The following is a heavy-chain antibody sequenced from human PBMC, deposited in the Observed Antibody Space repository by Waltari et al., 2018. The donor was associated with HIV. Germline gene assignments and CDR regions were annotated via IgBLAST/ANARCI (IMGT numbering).Heavy chain of an antibody. J-gene: IGHJ5*02. CDR1: VGSMPISSYY. CDR3: ARSFSGYRNYFDP. CDR2: MTYGGST. V-gene: IGHV4-39*01. Sequence: QLQLQESGPGPVKSSETLSLTCTVSVGSMPISSYYWGWLRQPPGNVLECIGGMTYGGSTYNNASLTSRPTISVDTSKNQFSLKSTSVTAADTAMDYCARSFSGYRNYFDPWGQGTLVTVSS. D-gene: IGHD4-4*01.